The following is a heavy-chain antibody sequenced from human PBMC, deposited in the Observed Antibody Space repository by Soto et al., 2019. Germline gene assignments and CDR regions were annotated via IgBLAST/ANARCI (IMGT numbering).Heavy chain of an antibody. D-gene: IGHD4-4*01. CDR1: GGSISSGGYY. CDR3: ARDADPDFYSSYGMDV. CDR2: IYYSGST. J-gene: IGHJ6*02. Sequence: TLSLTCTVSGGSISSGGYYWSWIRQHPGKGLEWIGYIYYSGSTYYNPSLKSRVTISVDTSKNQFSLKLSSVTAADTAVYYCARDADPDFYSSYGMDVWRQGTTVTVSS. V-gene: IGHV4-31*03.